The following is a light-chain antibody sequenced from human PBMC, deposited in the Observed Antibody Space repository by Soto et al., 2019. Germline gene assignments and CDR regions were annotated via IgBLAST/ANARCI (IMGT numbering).Light chain of an antibody. Sequence: QSVLTQPPSASDAPRQRVTISCSGSSSNIGNNAVNWYQQLPGKAPKLLIYYDDLLPSGVSDRFSGSKSGTSASLAISGLQSEDEADYYCAAWDDSLNGRVFGGGTKLTVL. CDR3: AAWDDSLNGRV. CDR1: SSNIGNNA. J-gene: IGLJ3*02. V-gene: IGLV1-36*01. CDR2: YDD.